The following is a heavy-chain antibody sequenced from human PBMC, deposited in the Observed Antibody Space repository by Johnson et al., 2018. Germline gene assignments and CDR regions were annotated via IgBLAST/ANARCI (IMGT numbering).Heavy chain of an antibody. CDR1: GFTFSGSA. CDR2: IRSKANSFAT. D-gene: IGHD3-3*01. CDR3: TRPPLGVTIFGVVTDDAFDI. Sequence: VQLVQSGGGLVPPGGSLKLSCAASGFTFSGSAMHWVRQASGKGLEWVGRIRSKANSFATAYAASVKGRFTISRDDSKNTAYRQLNSRKTEETAVSYCTRPPLGVTIFGVVTDDAFDIWGQGTMVTVSS. V-gene: IGHV3-73*01. J-gene: IGHJ3*02.